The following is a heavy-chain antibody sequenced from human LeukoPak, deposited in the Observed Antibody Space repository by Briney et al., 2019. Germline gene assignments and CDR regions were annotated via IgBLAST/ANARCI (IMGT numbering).Heavy chain of an antibody. J-gene: IGHJ4*02. D-gene: IGHD1-1*01. CDR1: GFTFSSYA. Sequence: PGASLRLSCAASGFTFSSYAMNWVRQAPGEGLEWVSGISGGGETTYYADSVKGRFSISRDNFKNTVYLQMNSLRAEDTAVYYCARENGRGYFDYWGQGTLVTVSS. CDR2: ISGGGETT. CDR3: ARENGRGYFDY. V-gene: IGHV3-23*01.